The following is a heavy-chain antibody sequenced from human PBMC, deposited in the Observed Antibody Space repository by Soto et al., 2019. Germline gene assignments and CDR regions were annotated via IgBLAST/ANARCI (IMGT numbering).Heavy chain of an antibody. CDR1: GYTFTRYG. CDR2: ISAYNGNT. J-gene: IGHJ1*01. D-gene: IGHD4-17*01. CDR3: AREMDYGDSEYFQH. Sequence: GASVKVSCKASGYTFTRYGISWVRQAPGQGLEWMGWISAYNGNTNYAQKLQGRVTMTTDTSTSTAYMELRSLRSDDTAVYYCAREMDYGDSEYFQHWGQGTLVTVSS. V-gene: IGHV1-18*01.